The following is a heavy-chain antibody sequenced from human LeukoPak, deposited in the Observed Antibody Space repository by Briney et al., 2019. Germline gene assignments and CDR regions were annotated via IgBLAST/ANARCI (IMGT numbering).Heavy chain of an antibody. Sequence: KAGGSLRLSCAASGFTFSSYSMNWVRQAPGKGLEWVSSISSSSSYIYYADSVKGRFTISRDNAKNSLYLQMNSLRAEDTAVYYCARAYDSSGYFDYWGQGTLVTVSS. D-gene: IGHD3-22*01. CDR1: GFTFSSYS. CDR2: ISSSSSYI. J-gene: IGHJ4*02. CDR3: ARAYDSSGYFDY. V-gene: IGHV3-21*01.